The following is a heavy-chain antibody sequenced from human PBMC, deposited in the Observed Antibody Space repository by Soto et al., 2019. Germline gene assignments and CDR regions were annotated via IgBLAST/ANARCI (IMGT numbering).Heavy chain of an antibody. CDR3: ARRTTKVTTPFNY. D-gene: IGHD4-17*01. V-gene: IGHV4-31*03. J-gene: IGHJ4*02. Sequence: PSETLSLTCTVSGGSISSGGYYWSWIRQHPGKGLEWIGYIYYSGSTYYNPSLKSRVTISVDTSKNQFSLKLSSVTAADTAVYYCARRTTKVTTPFNYWGQGTLVTVSS. CDR1: GGSISSGGYY. CDR2: IYYSGST.